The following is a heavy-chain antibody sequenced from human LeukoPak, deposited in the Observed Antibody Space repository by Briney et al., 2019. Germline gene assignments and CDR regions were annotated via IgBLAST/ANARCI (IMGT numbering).Heavy chain of an antibody. CDR1: GFTFSSYE. Sequence: GGSLRLSCAASGFTFSSYEMNWVRQAPGKGLEWVSYISSSGSTIYYADSVKGRFTISRDNAKNSLYLQMNSLRAEDTAVYYCARMPTENYDSSGYCDYWGRGTLVTVSS. CDR2: ISSSGSTI. V-gene: IGHV3-48*03. CDR3: ARMPTENYDSSGYCDY. D-gene: IGHD3-22*01. J-gene: IGHJ4*02.